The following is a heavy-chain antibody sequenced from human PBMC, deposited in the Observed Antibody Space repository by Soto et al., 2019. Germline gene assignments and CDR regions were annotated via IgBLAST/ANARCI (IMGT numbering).Heavy chain of an antibody. J-gene: IGHJ3*02. V-gene: IGHV3-30*18. D-gene: IGHD1-26*01. CDR3: AKGGGSYFHAFDI. Sequence: GGSLRLSCAASGFTFSSYGMHWVRQAPGKGLEWVAVISYDGSNKYYADSVKGRFTISRDNSKNTLYLQMNSLRAEDTAVYYCAKGGGSYFHAFDIWGQGTTVTVSS. CDR2: ISYDGSNK. CDR1: GFTFSSYG.